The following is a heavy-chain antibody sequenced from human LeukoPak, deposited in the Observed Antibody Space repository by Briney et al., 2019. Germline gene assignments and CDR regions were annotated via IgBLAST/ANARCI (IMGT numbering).Heavy chain of an antibody. Sequence: GASVKVSCKASGYTFTSYGISWVRQAPGQGLEWMGWISAYNGNTNYAQKLQGRVTMTTDTSTSTAYMELRRLRSDDTAVYYCARGYCSSTSCYTTIYGFGGQGTLVTVSS. CDR1: GYTFTSYG. D-gene: IGHD2-2*02. CDR2: ISAYNGNT. J-gene: IGHJ4*02. V-gene: IGHV1-18*01. CDR3: ARGYCSSTSCYTTIYGF.